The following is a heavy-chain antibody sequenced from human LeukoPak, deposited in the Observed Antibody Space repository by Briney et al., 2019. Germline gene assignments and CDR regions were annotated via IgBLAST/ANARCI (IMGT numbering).Heavy chain of an antibody. V-gene: IGHV3-23*01. Sequence: GGSLRLSCAASGFTFSSYAMSWVRQAPGKGLEWVSAISGSGGSTYYADSVKGRFTISRDDSKNTLYLQMNSLRAEDTAVYYCAKGPLWELRFYFDYWGQGTLVTVSS. D-gene: IGHD1-26*01. CDR2: ISGSGGST. J-gene: IGHJ4*02. CDR1: GFTFSSYA. CDR3: AKGPLWELRFYFDY.